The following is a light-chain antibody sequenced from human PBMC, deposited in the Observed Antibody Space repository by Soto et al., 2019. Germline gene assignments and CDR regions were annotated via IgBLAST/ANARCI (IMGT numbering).Light chain of an antibody. CDR3: QQRPNWPPG. CDR1: QSVTNY. CDR2: DAS. J-gene: IGKJ1*01. V-gene: IGKV3-11*01. Sequence: LSQSPDTLSLSPGERATLSCRASQSVTNYIAWYQQRPGQAPRLLIYDASNRASGVPARFSGSGSGTDFTLTISDLEPADFGLYYCQQRPNWPPGFGQRTNV.